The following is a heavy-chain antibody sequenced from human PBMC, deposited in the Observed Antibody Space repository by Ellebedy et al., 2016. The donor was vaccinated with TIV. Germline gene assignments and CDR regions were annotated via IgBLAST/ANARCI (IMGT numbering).Heavy chain of an antibody. J-gene: IGHJ4*01. Sequence: GESLKISXAASGFTFENYAMAWVRQAPGKGLECISVINVGGDITYHADSVNGRFTNSRDNSRNMLYLHMNSLRAEDTAIYYCARVAVTGLAVDYWGPGTLVTVSS. D-gene: IGHD6-19*01. CDR1: GFTFENYA. CDR2: INVGGDIT. V-gene: IGHV3-23*01. CDR3: ARVAVTGLAVDY.